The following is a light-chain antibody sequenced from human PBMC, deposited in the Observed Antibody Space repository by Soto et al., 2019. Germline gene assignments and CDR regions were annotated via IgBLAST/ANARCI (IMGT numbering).Light chain of an antibody. CDR3: LLYLGGANWV. CDR2: STI. V-gene: IGLV7-43*01. CDR1: TGAVTSAYY. Sequence: QAVVTQEPSLTVSPGGTVTLTCASSTGAVTSAYYPNWFQQKPGQPPRALIYSTINKHSWTPARFSGSLLGGKADLTLSGVQPEDEADYYCLLYLGGANWVFGGGTKVTVL. J-gene: IGLJ3*02.